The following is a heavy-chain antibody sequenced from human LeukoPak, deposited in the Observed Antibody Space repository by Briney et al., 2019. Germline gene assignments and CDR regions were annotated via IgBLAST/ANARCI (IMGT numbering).Heavy chain of an antibody. V-gene: IGHV1-3*01. J-gene: IGHJ4*02. CDR3: AREGTIAVAGTWGY. CDR1: GYTFTSYA. D-gene: IGHD6-19*01. Sequence: ASVKVSCKASGYTFTSYAMHWVRQAPGQRLEWMGWINAGNGNTKYSQKFQGRVTITRDTSASTAYMELSSLRSEDTAVYYCAREGTIAVAGTWGYWGQGTLDTVSS. CDR2: INAGNGNT.